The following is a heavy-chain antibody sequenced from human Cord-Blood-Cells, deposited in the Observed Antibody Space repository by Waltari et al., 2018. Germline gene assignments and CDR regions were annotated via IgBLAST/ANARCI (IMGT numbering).Heavy chain of an antibody. CDR2: IYSGGST. CDR3: ASSDDYYYYYMDV. CDR1: GFTVSSNY. Sequence: EVQLVESGGGLVQPGGSLRLSCAASGFTVSSNYMSWGRQAPGKGLEWVSVIYSGGSTYYADSVKGRFTISRHNSKNTLYLQMNSLRAEDTAVYYCASSDDYYYYYMDVWGKGTTVTVSS. V-gene: IGHV3-53*04. J-gene: IGHJ6*03.